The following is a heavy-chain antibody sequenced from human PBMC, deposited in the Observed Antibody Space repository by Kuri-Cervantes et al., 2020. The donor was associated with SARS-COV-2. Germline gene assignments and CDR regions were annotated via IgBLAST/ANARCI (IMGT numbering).Heavy chain of an antibody. D-gene: IGHD3-22*01. V-gene: IGHV4-61*01. CDR3: ARGVSGYYPDYYYYGMDV. CDR2: IYYSGST. CDR1: GGSVSSGRYY. J-gene: IGHJ6*02. Sequence: ESLEISCTVSGGSVSSGRYYWSWIRQPPGKGLEWIGYIYYSGSTNYNPSLKSRVTISVDQSKNQSSLKLSSVTAADTAVYYCARGVSGYYPDYYYYGMDVWGQGTTVTVSS.